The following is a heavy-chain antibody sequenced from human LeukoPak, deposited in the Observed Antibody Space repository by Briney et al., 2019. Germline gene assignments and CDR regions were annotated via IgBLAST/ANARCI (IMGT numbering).Heavy chain of an antibody. CDR2: ITSSGTTT. CDR1: GFPFSDYS. Sequence: GGSLRLSCAASGFPFSDYSMSWVRQAPGKGLEWVSYITSSGTTTYYADSVKGRFTISRDKARNSLYLRMNSLRVEDTAVYFCARDQVGPNDAFGFWGQGTMVTVSS. J-gene: IGHJ3*01. CDR3: ARDQVGPNDAFGF. V-gene: IGHV3-11*01. D-gene: IGHD1-26*01.